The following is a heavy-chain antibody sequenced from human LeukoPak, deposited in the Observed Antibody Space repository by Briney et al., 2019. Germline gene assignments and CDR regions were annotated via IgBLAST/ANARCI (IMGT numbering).Heavy chain of an antibody. D-gene: IGHD3-10*01. CDR1: GYTFTSYG. CDR2: ISAYNGNT. V-gene: IGHV1-18*01. J-gene: IGHJ4*02. Sequence: GASVKVSCKASGYTFTSYGISWVRQAPGQGLEWMGWISAYNGNTNYAQKLQGRVTMTTDTSISTAYMELSRLRSDDTAVYYCARDLINYGSGSYFNLLGNYWGQGTLVTVSS. CDR3: ARDLINYGSGSYFNLLGNY.